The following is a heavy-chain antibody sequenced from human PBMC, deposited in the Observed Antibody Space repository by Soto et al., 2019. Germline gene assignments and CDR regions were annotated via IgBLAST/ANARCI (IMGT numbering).Heavy chain of an antibody. CDR3: ARVRGWRAAAANWFDP. V-gene: IGHV4-34*01. CDR2: INHSGST. CDR1: GGSFSGYY. D-gene: IGHD6-13*01. Sequence: SETPSLTCAVYGGSFSGYYWSWIRQPPGKGLEWIGEINHSGSTKYNPSLKSRVTISVDTSKNQFSLKLSSVTAADTAVYYCARVRGWRAAAANWFDPWGQGTLVTVSS. J-gene: IGHJ5*02.